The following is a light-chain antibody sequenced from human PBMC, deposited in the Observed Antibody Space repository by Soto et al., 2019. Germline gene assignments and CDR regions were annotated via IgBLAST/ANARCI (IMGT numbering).Light chain of an antibody. CDR2: DAS. Sequence: EIVLTQSPATLSLSPGERATLSCRASQSVSSYLAWYQQRPGQGPRLLMYDASNRATGIPARSSGSGSGTDFPLSIGSREPEDFALYYCQQRSNWPLTFGGGTKVEI. CDR3: QQRSNWPLT. J-gene: IGKJ4*01. V-gene: IGKV3-11*01. CDR1: QSVSSY.